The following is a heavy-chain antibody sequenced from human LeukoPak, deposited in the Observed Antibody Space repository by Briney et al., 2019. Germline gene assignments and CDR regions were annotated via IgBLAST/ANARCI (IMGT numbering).Heavy chain of an antibody. V-gene: IGHV4-34*01. D-gene: IGHD3-22*01. CDR1: GGSFRGYY. J-gene: IGHJ4*02. Sequence: PSETLSLTCAVYGGSFRGYYWSWIRQPPGKGLEWIGEINHSGRTNYNPSLKSRVTISVDTSKNQFSLKLSSVTAADTAVYHCARAGDSRGYADYWGQGSLVTVSS. CDR3: ARAGDSRGYADY. CDR2: INHSGRT.